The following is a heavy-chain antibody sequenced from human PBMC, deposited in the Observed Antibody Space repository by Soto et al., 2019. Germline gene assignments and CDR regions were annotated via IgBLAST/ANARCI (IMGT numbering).Heavy chain of an antibody. CDR2: IYWDDDK. Sequence: QITLKESGPTLVKPTQPLTLTCTFSGFSLSTSGVGVGWIRQPPGKALEWLALIYWDDDKRYSPSLKSRLTKHKNTHNNPVVLTLTNTAPADTATDYCAHKPGHSVGLFHSWGEGTQVTVSS. D-gene: IGHD2-15*01. CDR1: GFSLSTSGVG. V-gene: IGHV2-5*02. CDR3: AHKPGHSVGLFHS. J-gene: IGHJ4*02.